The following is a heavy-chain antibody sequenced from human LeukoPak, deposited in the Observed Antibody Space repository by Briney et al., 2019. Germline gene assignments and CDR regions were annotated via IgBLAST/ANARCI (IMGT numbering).Heavy chain of an antibody. D-gene: IGHD6-6*01. V-gene: IGHV4-59*01. CDR3: ASSEYSSSSPDY. CDR2: IYYSGST. Sequence: PSETLSLTCTVSGGSISSYYWSWIRQPPGKGLEWIGYIYYSGSTNYNPSLKSRVTISVDTSKNQFSLKLSSVAAADTAVYYCASSEYSSSSPDYWGQGTLVTVSS. CDR1: GGSISSYY. J-gene: IGHJ4*02.